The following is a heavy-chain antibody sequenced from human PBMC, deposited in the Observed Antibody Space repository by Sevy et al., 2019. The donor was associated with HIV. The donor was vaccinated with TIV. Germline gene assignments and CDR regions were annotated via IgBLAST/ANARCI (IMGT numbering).Heavy chain of an antibody. CDR1: GFAFTNYYA. J-gene: IGHJ6*02. D-gene: IGHD4-17*01. V-gene: IGHV3-30-3*01. Sequence: GGSLRLSCAASGFAFTNYYAMHWVRQAPGKGLEWVALISFDESDKYYADSVKGRFTISRDNFKNTLYLQMTSLTTEDTAVYYCARPRANYVDNYFFYAMDVWGQGTTVTVSS. CDR2: ISFDESDK. CDR3: ARPRANYVDNYFFYAMDV.